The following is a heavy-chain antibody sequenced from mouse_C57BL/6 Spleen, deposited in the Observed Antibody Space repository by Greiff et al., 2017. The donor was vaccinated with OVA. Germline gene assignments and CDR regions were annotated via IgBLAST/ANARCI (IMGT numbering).Heavy chain of an antibody. J-gene: IGHJ2*01. Sequence: VQLQQSGAELVRPGTSVKVSCKASGYAFTNYLIEWVKQRPGQGLEWIGVFNPGSGGTNYNEKFKGKATLTADKSSSTAYMQLSSLTSEDSAVYFCARRTVVAKDYWGQGTTLTVSS. V-gene: IGHV1-54*01. CDR3: ARRTVVAKDY. CDR2: FNPGSGGT. CDR1: GYAFTNYL. D-gene: IGHD1-1*01.